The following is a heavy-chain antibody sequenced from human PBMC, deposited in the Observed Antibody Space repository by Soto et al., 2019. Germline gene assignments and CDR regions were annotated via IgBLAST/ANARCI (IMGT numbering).Heavy chain of an antibody. CDR1: GGSLSGYY. CDR2: ISHSGST. J-gene: IGHJ6*02. Sequence: PSETLSLTCAVYGGSLSGYYWSWIRQPPGKGLEWIGEISHSGSTNYNPTLKSRVTISVDTSKNQFSLKLSSVTAADTAVYYCARGLGRNVTYYSGSGHYYGMDVWGQGTTVTVSS. CDR3: ARGLGRNVTYYSGSGHYYGMDV. V-gene: IGHV4-34*01. D-gene: IGHD3-10*01.